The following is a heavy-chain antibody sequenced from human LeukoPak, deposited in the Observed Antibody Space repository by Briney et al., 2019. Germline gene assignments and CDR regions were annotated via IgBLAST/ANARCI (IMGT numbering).Heavy chain of an antibody. CDR2: IYHSGST. Sequence: PSETLSLTCTVSGYSISSGYYWGWIRQPPGKGLEWIGSIYHSGSTYYNPSLKSRVTISVDTSKNQFSLKLSSVTAADTAVYYCAREARYSSSWYGESGYMDVWGKGTTVTVSS. CDR1: GYSISSGYY. J-gene: IGHJ6*03. D-gene: IGHD6-13*01. CDR3: AREARYSSSWYGESGYMDV. V-gene: IGHV4-38-2*02.